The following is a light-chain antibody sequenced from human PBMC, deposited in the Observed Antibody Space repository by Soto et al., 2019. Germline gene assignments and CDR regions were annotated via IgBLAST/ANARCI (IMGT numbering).Light chain of an antibody. J-gene: IGKJ1*01. CDR1: QSVFYSAKNRNY. CDR2: WAF. CDR3: QQYFRVHLT. V-gene: IGKV4-1*01. Sequence: DIVLTQSPDSLPVSLGEKATITCKSSQSVFYSAKNRNYLAWYQQRPGQHPRLLIYWAFSRESGVPDRFTGGGSGTNFTLTLNSQYAEDVAVYYCQQYFRVHLTFDQGTKTDI.